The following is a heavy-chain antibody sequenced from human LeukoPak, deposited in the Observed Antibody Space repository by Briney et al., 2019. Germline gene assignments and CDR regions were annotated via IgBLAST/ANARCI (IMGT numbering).Heavy chain of an antibody. Sequence: GSLRLSCAASGFSFSSYGMHWVRQAPGKGLEWIAYIYYSGSTNYNSSLKSRVTISVDTSENQFSLKLSSVTAADTAVYYCARVYYSNSYDYWYFDLWGRGTLVTVSS. CDR2: IYYSGST. D-gene: IGHD6-13*01. J-gene: IGHJ2*01. V-gene: IGHV4-59*01. CDR1: GFSFSSYG. CDR3: ARVYYSNSYDYWYFDL.